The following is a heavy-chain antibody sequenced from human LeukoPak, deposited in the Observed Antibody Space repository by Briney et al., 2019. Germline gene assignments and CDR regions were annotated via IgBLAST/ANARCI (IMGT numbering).Heavy chain of an antibody. D-gene: IGHD6-13*01. V-gene: IGHV3-21*04. CDR2: ISSSSSYI. CDR3: ARGYSSSWYDHSLSY. J-gene: IGHJ4*02. CDR1: GFTFSSYS. Sequence: GGSLRLSCAASGFTFSSYSMNWVRQAPGKGLEWVSSISSSSSYIYYADSVKGRFTISRDNAKNSLYLQMNSLRAEDTALYYCARGYSSSWYDHSLSYWGQGTLVTVSS.